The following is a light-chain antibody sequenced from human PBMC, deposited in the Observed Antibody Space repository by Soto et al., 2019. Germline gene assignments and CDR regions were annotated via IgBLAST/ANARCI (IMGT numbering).Light chain of an antibody. J-gene: IGKJ1*01. CDR3: QHYGNSPRT. CDR1: QTVSGSY. CDR2: GTS. V-gene: IGKV3-20*01. Sequence: EIVFTQSPGTLSLSPGERATLSCRAIQTVSGSYLTWYQQRPGQAPRLLIYGTSTRATGIPDRFSGSGSGTDFTLTISRLEPDDFAVYYCQHYGNSPRTFGQGPNMAIK.